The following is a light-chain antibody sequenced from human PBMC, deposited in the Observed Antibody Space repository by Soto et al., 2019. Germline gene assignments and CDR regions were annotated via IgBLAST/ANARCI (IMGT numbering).Light chain of an antibody. CDR3: QVWDSSSDLHVV. V-gene: IGLV3-21*04. J-gene: IGLJ2*01. CDR2: YDS. CDR1: NIGSKS. Sequence: SYELTQPPSVSVAPGKTARITCGGNNIGSKSVHWYQQKPGQAPVLVIYYDSDRPSGIPERFSGSNSVNTATLTISRVEAGDEGEYYCQVWDSSSDLHVVFGGGTKVTVL.